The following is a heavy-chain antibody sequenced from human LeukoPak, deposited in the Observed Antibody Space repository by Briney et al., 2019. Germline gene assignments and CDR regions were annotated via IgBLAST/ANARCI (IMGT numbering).Heavy chain of an antibody. CDR3: AKEPDDSSGLFDY. J-gene: IGHJ4*02. CDR1: GFTFSSYA. Sequence: GGSLRLSCAASGFTFSSYAMSWVRQAPGKGLEWVSAISGSGGSTYYADSVKGRFTISRDNSKNTLYLQMNSPRAEGTAVYYCAKEPDDSSGLFDYWGQGTLVTVSS. D-gene: IGHD3-22*01. V-gene: IGHV3-23*01. CDR2: ISGSGGST.